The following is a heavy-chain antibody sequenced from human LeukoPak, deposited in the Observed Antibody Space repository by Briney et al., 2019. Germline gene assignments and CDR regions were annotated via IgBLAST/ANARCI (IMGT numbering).Heavy chain of an antibody. Sequence: SETLSLTCAVSGGSISSTNWWSWVRQPPGKGLEWIGEIYHSGNPNYNPSLKSRVTISVDKSKNQYSLKLSSVTAADTAVYYCARASSSSWYGAGYWGQGTLVTVSS. J-gene: IGHJ4*02. D-gene: IGHD6-13*01. V-gene: IGHV4-4*02. CDR2: IYHSGNP. CDR3: ARASSSSWYGAGY. CDR1: GGSISSTNW.